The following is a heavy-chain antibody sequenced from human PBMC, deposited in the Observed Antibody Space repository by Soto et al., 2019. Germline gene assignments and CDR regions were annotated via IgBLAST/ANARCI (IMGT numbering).Heavy chain of an antibody. V-gene: IGHV4-31*03. CDR2: IYYSGST. J-gene: IGHJ5*02. CDR3: ARGRISSRSFDP. Sequence: SETLSLPCTVSCGSISSGGYYWSLIRQHPGKGLEWIGYIYYSGSTYYNPSLKSRVTISVDTSKNQFSLKLSSVTAADTAVYYCARGRISSRSFDPWGQGTLVTVSS. CDR1: CGSISSGGYY. D-gene: IGHD2-2*01.